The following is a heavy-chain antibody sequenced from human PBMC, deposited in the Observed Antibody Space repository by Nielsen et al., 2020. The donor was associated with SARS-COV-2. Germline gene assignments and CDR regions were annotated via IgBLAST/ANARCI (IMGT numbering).Heavy chain of an antibody. CDR3: AKTNNLGSAFDI. CDR1: GFTVSSNY. J-gene: IGHJ3*02. CDR2: IYSGGST. D-gene: IGHD2-8*01. Sequence: GESLKISCAASGFTVSSNYMSWVRQAPGKGLEWVSVIYSGGSTYYADSVKGRFTISRDNSKNTLYLQMNSLRAEDTAVYYCAKTNNLGSAFDIWGQGTMVTVSS. V-gene: IGHV3-53*01.